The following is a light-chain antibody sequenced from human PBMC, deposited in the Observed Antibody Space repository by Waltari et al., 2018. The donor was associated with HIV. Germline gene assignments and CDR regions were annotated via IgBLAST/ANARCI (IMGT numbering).Light chain of an antibody. Sequence: EVVMTQSPATLSVSPGERVTFSCRASESISSNLAWYPQKPGQAPRLLIYGASIRANGVPARFSGSGSGTEFTLTINILQPEDFGVDYCQQSNYCLTFGGGTKVEIK. J-gene: IGKJ4*02. V-gene: IGKV3D-15*03. CDR1: ESISSN. CDR2: GAS. CDR3: QQSNYCLT.